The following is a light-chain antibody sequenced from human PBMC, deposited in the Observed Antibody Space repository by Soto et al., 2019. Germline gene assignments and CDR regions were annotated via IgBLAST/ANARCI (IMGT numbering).Light chain of an antibody. Sequence: EIVMTQSPATLSVSPGESATFSCRASQSISSNLAWYQQRPGQAPRLLIYGASTRATSIPARFSGSGSGTEFTLAICSLQSEDFSVYYGQQYNNLPPYTFGQETKVEIK. J-gene: IGKJ2*01. CDR1: QSISSN. CDR2: GAS. V-gene: IGKV3-15*01. CDR3: QQYNNLPPYT.